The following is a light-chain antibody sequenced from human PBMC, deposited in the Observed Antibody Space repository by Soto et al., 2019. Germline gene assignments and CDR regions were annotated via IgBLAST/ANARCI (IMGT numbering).Light chain of an antibody. CDR2: NNN. Sequence: QSVLTQPPSASGTPGQRVTLSCSGSSSNIGSNTVNWYQQLPGTAPKLLIYNNNQRPSGVPDRFSGSKSGTSASLAISGLQSEDEADYYCAGWGDSLNSQVFGGGTKLTVL. J-gene: IGLJ2*01. V-gene: IGLV1-44*01. CDR1: SSNIGSNT. CDR3: AGWGDSLNSQV.